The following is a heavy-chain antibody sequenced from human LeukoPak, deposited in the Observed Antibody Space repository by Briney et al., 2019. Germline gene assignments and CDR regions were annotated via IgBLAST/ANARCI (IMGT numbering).Heavy chain of an antibody. CDR2: IYYSGST. D-gene: IGHD5-24*01. Sequence: SETLSLTCTVSGGSISSYYWSWIRQPPGKGLEWIGYIYYSGSTSYNPSLKSRVTISVDTSKNQLSLKLSSVTAADTAVYFCARSRMATIDVYYYYGMDVWGQGTSVTVSS. V-gene: IGHV4-59*01. CDR1: GGSISSYY. CDR3: ARSRMATIDVYYYYGMDV. J-gene: IGHJ6*02.